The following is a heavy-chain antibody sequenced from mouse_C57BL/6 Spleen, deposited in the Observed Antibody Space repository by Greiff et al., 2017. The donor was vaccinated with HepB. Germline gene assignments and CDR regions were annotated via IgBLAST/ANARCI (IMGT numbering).Heavy chain of an antibody. CDR2: IYPGDGDT. J-gene: IGHJ2*01. CDR3: ARRVLYYFDY. CDR1: GYAFSSSW. V-gene: IGHV1-82*01. Sequence: VQLQQSGPELVKPGASVKISCKASGYAFSSSWMNWVKQRPGKGLEWIGRIYPGDGDTNYNGKFKGKATLTADKSSSTAYMQLSSLTSEDSAVYFCARRVLYYFDYWGQGTTLTVSS.